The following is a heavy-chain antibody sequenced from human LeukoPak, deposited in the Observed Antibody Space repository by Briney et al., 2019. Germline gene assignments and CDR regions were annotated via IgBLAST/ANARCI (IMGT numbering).Heavy chain of an antibody. J-gene: IGHJ4*02. CDR3: ARFYDRSGPHFDY. D-gene: IGHD3-22*01. CDR2: IHYSGST. V-gene: IGHV4-59*01. CDR1: GASISTYY. Sequence: SETLSLTCTVSGASISTYYWSWIRQPPGKGLEWIGDIHYSGSTNYNPSLKSRVTISVDTSKNQFSLKLSSVTAADTAVYYCARFYDRSGPHFDYWGQGTLVTVSS.